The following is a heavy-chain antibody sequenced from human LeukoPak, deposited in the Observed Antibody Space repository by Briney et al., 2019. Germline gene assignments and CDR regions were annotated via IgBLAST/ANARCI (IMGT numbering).Heavy chain of an antibody. CDR2: TYYSGST. CDR1: GGSISSSSYY. CDR3: ARGDPNYYYGMDV. V-gene: IGHV4-39*07. Sequence: SETLSLTCTVSGGSISSSSYYWGWIRQPPGKGLEWIGSTYYSGSTYYNPSLKSRVTISVDTSKNQFSLKLSSVTAADTAVYYCARGDPNYYYGMDVWGQGTTVTVSS. J-gene: IGHJ6*02.